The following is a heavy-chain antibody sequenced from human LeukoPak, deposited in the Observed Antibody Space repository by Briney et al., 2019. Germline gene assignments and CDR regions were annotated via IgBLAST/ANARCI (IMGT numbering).Heavy chain of an antibody. D-gene: IGHD3-22*01. CDR3: ARGGVYYYDSSGYYYGIARMKYFDY. CDR2: INHSGST. CDR1: GGSFSGYY. V-gene: IGHV4-34*01. J-gene: IGHJ4*02. Sequence: SETLSLTCAVYGGSFSGYYWSWIRQPPGEGLEWIGEINHSGSTNYNPSLKSRVTISVDTSKNQFSLKLSSVTAADTAVYYCARGGVYYYDSSGYYYGIARMKYFDYWGQGTLVTVSS.